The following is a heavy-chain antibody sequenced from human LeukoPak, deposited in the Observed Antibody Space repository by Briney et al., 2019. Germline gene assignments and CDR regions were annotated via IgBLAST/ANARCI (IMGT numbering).Heavy chain of an antibody. Sequence: KPSETLSLTCAVYGGSFSGYYWSWIRQPPGKGLEWIGEINHSGSTNYNPSLKSRVTISVDTSKNQFSLKLSSVTAADTAVYYCARAIAVAGSDAFDIWGQGTMVTVSS. J-gene: IGHJ3*02. CDR1: GGSFSGYY. D-gene: IGHD6-19*01. CDR2: INHSGST. V-gene: IGHV4-34*01. CDR3: ARAIAVAGSDAFDI.